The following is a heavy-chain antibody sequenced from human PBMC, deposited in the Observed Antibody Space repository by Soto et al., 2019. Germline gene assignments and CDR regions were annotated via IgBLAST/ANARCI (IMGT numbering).Heavy chain of an antibody. J-gene: IGHJ4*02. CDR2: INHSGST. CDR3: ARVSVATNDY. CDR1: GGSFSGYY. Sequence: SATLSLTCAVYGGSFSGYYWSWIRQPPGKGLEWIGEINHSGSTNYNPSLKSRVTISVDTSKNQFSLKLSSVTAADTAVYYCARVSVATNDYWGQGTLVTVSS. D-gene: IGHD5-12*01. V-gene: IGHV4-34*01.